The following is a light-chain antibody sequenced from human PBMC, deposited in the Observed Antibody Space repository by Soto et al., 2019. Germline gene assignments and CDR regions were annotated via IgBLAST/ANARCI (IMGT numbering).Light chain of an antibody. CDR2: DVS. CDR1: SSDVGGYNY. Sequence: QSVLTQPASVSGSPGQSITISCTGTSSDVGGYNYVSWYQQHPGKAPKLMIYDVSNRPSGVSNRFSGSKSGNTASLTISGLQVEDEADYYYSSYTSSSTRVFGTGTKVTVL. J-gene: IGLJ1*01. CDR3: SSYTSSSTRV. V-gene: IGLV2-14*01.